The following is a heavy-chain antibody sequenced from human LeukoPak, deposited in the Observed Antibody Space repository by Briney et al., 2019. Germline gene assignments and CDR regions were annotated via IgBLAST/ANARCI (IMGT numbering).Heavy chain of an antibody. CDR2: IYYSGST. J-gene: IGHJ4*02. CDR1: GGSISSYY. CDR3: ARVGAGGSYPYYFDY. D-gene: IGHD1-26*01. V-gene: IGHV4-59*01. Sequence: SETLSLTCTVSGGSISSYYWSWIRQPPGKGLEWIGYIYYSGSTNYNPSLKSRVTISVDTSKNQFSLKLSSVTAADTAVYYCARVGAGGSYPYYFDYWGQGTLVTVSS.